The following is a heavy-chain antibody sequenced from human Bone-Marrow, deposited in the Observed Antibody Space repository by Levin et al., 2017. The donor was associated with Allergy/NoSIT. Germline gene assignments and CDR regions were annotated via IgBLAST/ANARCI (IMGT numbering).Heavy chain of an antibody. CDR1: GFTFSNAW. D-gene: IGHD3-22*01. CDR2: IKGKNDGGTT. V-gene: IGHV3-15*01. CDR3: TTDDYYYSSGYKAVCDC. Sequence: GGSLRLSCAASGFTFSNAWMSWVRQAPGKGLEWVGRIKGKNDGGTTDYAPPVKGRFTISRDDSKNTLYLQMNSLKIEDTAVYYCTTDDYYYSSGYKAVCDCWGQGTVATVSS. J-gene: IGHJ4*02.